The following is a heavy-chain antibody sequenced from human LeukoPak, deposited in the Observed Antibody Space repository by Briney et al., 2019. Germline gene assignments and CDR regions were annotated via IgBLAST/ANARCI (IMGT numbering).Heavy chain of an antibody. D-gene: IGHD3-10*01. J-gene: IGHJ3*02. CDR1: GYTFTSYD. V-gene: IGHV1-8*01. CDR2: MNPNSGNT. Sequence: ASVKVSCKASGYTFTSYDINWVRQAPGQGLEWMGWMNPNSGNTGYAQKFQGRVTMTRNTSISTAHMELSSLRSEDTAVYYCATSEETMVRGVMRAFDIWGQGTMVTVSS. CDR3: ATSEETMVRGVMRAFDI.